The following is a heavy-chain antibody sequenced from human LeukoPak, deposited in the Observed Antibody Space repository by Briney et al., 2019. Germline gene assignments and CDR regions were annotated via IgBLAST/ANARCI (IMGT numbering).Heavy chain of an antibody. CDR3: ARVGNWELDRFHDY. V-gene: IGHV1-2*02. Sequence: GASVKVSCKASGGTFSSYAISWVRQAPGQGLEWMGYINPNSGGTNYAQKFQGRVTMTRDTSISTAYMELSRLRSDDTAVYYCARVGNWELDRFHDYWGQGTLLTVSS. CDR2: INPNSGGT. J-gene: IGHJ4*02. CDR1: GGTFSSYA. D-gene: IGHD1-26*01.